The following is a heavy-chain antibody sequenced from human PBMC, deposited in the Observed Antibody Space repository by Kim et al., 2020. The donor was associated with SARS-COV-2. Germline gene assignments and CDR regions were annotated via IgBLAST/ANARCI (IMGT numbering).Heavy chain of an antibody. CDR2: ISGSGGST. CDR1: GFTFSSYA. CDR3: AKDEPNSSSGYLTYYYYGMDV. V-gene: IGHV3-23*01. J-gene: IGHJ6*02. D-gene: IGHD6-13*01. Sequence: GGSLRLSCAASGFTFSSYAMSWVRQAPGKGLEWVSAISGSGGSTYYADSVKGRFTISRDNSKNTLYLQMNSLRAEDTAVYYCAKDEPNSSSGYLTYYYYGMDVWGQGTTVSVSS.